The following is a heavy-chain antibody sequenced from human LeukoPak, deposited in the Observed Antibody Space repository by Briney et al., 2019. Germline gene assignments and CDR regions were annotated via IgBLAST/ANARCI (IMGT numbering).Heavy chain of an antibody. V-gene: IGHV4-34*01. Sequence: SETLSLTCAVYGGSFSGYYWSWIRQPPGKGLEWIGEINHSGSTNYNPSLKSRVTISVDTSKNQSSLKLSSATAADTAVYYCAITNCSSTSCYFIGFDYWGQGTLVTVSS. CDR2: INHSGST. CDR3: AITNCSSTSCYFIGFDY. D-gene: IGHD2-2*01. CDR1: GGSFSGYY. J-gene: IGHJ4*02.